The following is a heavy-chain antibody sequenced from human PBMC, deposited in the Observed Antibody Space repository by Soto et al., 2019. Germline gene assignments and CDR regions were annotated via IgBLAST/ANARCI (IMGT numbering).Heavy chain of an antibody. V-gene: IGHV4-34*01. D-gene: IGHD5-18*01. Sequence: SETLSLTCAVYGGSFSGYYWSWIRQPPGKGLEWIGEINHSGSTNYNPSLKSRVTISVDTSKNQFSLKLSSVTAADTAVYYCARVGIGYSYGRKNLFDYWGQGTLVTVSS. CDR3: ARVGIGYSYGRKNLFDY. CDR1: GGSFSGYY. CDR2: INHSGST. J-gene: IGHJ4*02.